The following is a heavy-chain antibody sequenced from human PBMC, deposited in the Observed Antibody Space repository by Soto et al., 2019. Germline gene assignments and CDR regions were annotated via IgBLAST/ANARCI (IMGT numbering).Heavy chain of an antibody. V-gene: IGHV4-59*01. CDR3: ATDSGYSSGWYARDY. D-gene: IGHD6-19*01. J-gene: IGHJ4*02. CDR1: GGSISSYY. Sequence: QVQLQESGPGLVKPSETLSLTCTVSGGSISSYYWSWIRQPPGKGLEWIGYIYYSGSTNYNPSLKSRCTISVDTSKNQFTLKLSSVTAADTAVYYCATDSGYSSGWYARDYWGQGTLVTVSS. CDR2: IYYSGST.